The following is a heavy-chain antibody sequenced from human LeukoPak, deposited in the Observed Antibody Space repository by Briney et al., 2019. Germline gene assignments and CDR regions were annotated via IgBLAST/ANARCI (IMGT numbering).Heavy chain of an antibody. CDR1: GFTFRSYW. Sequence: GGSLRLSCAASGFTFRSYWKSWVRQAPGKGLEWVANIKQDGSEKYYVDSVKGRFTISRDNAKNSLYLQMNSLRAEDTAVYYCARGASGWYVEDYWGQGTLVTVSS. D-gene: IGHD6-19*01. CDR3: ARGASGWYVEDY. V-gene: IGHV3-7*01. CDR2: IKQDGSEK. J-gene: IGHJ4*02.